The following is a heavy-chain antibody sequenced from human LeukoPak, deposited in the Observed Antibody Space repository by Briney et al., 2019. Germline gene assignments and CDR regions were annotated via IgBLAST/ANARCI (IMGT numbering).Heavy chain of an antibody. CDR3: ARGDDPRWFDP. CDR1: GGSFSGYY. Sequence: SETLSLTCAVYGGSFSGYYWSWIRQPPGKGLEWIGEINHSGSTNYNPSLKSRVTISVDTSKNQFSLKLSSVTAADTAVYYCARGDDPRWFDPWGQGTLVTVSA. CDR2: INHSGST. V-gene: IGHV4-34*01. J-gene: IGHJ5*02.